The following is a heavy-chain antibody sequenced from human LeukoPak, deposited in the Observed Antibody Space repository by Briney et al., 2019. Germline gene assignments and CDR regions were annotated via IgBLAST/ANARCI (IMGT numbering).Heavy chain of an antibody. CDR2: IYQSGST. Sequence: SETLSLTCTVSGYSISNGYYWGWIRQPPGKGLEWIGNIYQSGSTYYNSSLKSRVTISVDTSKNHFSLKLSSVTAADTAVYYCARVSTSTGFDPWGQGTLVTASS. J-gene: IGHJ5*02. CDR1: GYSISNGYY. V-gene: IGHV4-38-2*02. CDR3: ARVSTSTGFDP.